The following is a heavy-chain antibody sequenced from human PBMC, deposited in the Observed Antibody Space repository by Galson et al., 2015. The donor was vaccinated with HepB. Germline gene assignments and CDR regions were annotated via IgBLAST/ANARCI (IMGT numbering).Heavy chain of an antibody. V-gene: IGHV4-4*02. J-gene: IGHJ4*02. CDR2: IYHSGST. Sequence: SETLSLTCAVSGGSISSSNWWSWVRQPPGKGLEWIGEIYHSGSTNYNPSLKSRVTISVDKSKNQFSLRLSSVTAADTAVYYCARDKPGRYCSGGSCYLDYWGQGTLVTVSS. D-gene: IGHD2-15*01. CDR1: GGSISSSNW. CDR3: ARDKPGRYCSGGSCYLDY.